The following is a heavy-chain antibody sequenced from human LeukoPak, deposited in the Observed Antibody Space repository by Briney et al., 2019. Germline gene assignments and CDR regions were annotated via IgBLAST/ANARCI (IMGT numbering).Heavy chain of an antibody. V-gene: IGHV4-39*01. CDR1: GGSISSSSYY. J-gene: IGHJ5*02. D-gene: IGHD5-12*01. CDR2: IYYSGST. CDR3: ARHEANEEWLRFSWFDP. Sequence: KPSETLSLTCTVSGGSISSSSYYWGWIRQPPGKGLEWIGGIYYSGSTYYNPSLKSRVTISVDTSKNQFSLKLSSVTAADTAVYYCARHEANEEWLRFSWFDPWGQGTLVTVSS.